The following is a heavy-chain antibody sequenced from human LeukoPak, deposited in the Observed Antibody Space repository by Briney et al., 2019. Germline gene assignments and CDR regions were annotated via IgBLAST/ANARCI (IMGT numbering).Heavy chain of an antibody. V-gene: IGHV3-23*01. J-gene: IGHJ4*02. CDR2: VSGDGRTT. CDR3: AKDSVVRNTGSYYFAS. CDR1: GFTFNNYA. Sequence: PGGSLRLSCAASGFTFNNYAMSWVRQVPGKGLEWVSAVSGDGRTTHYVDSVKGRFTISRDNSSNTLYLQMSSLRAEDTAIYYCAKDSVVRNTGSYYFASWGQGTLVTVSS. D-gene: IGHD1-26*01.